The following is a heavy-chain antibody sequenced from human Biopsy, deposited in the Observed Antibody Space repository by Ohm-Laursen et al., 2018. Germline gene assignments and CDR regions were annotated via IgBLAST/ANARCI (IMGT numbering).Heavy chain of an antibody. J-gene: IGHJ3*01. CDR2: ISGSAAST. CDR3: RAVAGEAFDL. D-gene: IGHD6-19*01. CDR1: VFTFSSYS. Sequence: SLRLSCAASVFTFSSYSMSWVRQPPGKGLEWVSAISGSAASTYYSDSVKGRFTISRDNSKNMMCLQMNSLRADDTALYYCRAVAGEAFDLWGQGTMVTVSS. V-gene: IGHV3-23*01.